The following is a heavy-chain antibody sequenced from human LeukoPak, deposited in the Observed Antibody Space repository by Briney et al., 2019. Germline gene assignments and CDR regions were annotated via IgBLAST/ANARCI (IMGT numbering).Heavy chain of an antibody. CDR3: ARVFGTRDGYNWGQGDY. D-gene: IGHD5-24*01. CDR1: GGTFSSYA. J-gene: IGHJ4*02. V-gene: IGHV1-69*01. Sequence: SAKVSCKASGGTFSSYAISCVRQAPGQGLEWMVGIIPISGTSNYAQKFQGRVTMTADESTSTAYMELSSLRSGDTAVYYCARVFGTRDGYNWGQGDYWGQGTLVTVSS. CDR2: IIPISGTS.